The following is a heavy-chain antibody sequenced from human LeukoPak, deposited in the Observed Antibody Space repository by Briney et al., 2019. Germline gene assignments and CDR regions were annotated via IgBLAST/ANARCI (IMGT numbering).Heavy chain of an antibody. Sequence: SVKVSCKASGGTFSSYAISWVRQAPGQGLEWMGGIIPIFGTANYAQKFQGRVTLTADESTSTAYAELSSLRSEDTAVYYCATVGIVATTWNYYYYMDVWGKGTTVTVSS. V-gene: IGHV1-69*01. D-gene: IGHD5-12*01. CDR3: ATVGIVATTWNYYYYMDV. J-gene: IGHJ6*03. CDR2: IIPIFGTA. CDR1: GGTFSSYA.